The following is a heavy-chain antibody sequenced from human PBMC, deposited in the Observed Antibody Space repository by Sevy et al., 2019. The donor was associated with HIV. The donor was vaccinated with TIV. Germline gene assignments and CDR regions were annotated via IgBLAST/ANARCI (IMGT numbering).Heavy chain of an antibody. CDR3: ARHALFTIFGVVIDPKMYYFDY. D-gene: IGHD3-3*01. Sequence: SETLSLTCTVSGGSISNNNYYWGWIRQSPGKGLEWIGTINYSGSTDYNPSLKSRLTISVDTSKNQFSLKLSSVTAADTAVYYCARHALFTIFGVVIDPKMYYFDYWGQGTQVTVSS. CDR1: GGSISNNNYY. J-gene: IGHJ4*02. CDR2: INYSGST. V-gene: IGHV4-39*01.